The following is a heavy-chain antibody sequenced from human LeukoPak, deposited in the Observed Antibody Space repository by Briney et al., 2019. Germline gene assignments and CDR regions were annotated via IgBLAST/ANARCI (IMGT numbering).Heavy chain of an antibody. D-gene: IGHD6-19*01. CDR1: GGSISSGGYY. J-gene: IGHJ4*02. V-gene: IGHV4-30-2*01. Sequence: PSETLSLTCTVSGGSISSGGYYWSWIRQPPGKGLEWIGYIYHSGSTYYNPSLKSRVTISVDRSKNQFSLKLSSVTAADTAVYYCARVMHSSGWYYFDYWGQGTLVTVSS. CDR2: IYHSGST. CDR3: ARVMHSSGWYYFDY.